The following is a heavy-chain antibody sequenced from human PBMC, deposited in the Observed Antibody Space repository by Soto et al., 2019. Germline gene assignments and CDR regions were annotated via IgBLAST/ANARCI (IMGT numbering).Heavy chain of an antibody. V-gene: IGHV6-1*01. CDR2: TYYRSMWYN. Sequence: PSQALSLTCAISGGSVSSNGAAWNWIRQSPSRGLEWLGRTYYRSMWYNDYAVSVKSRITINPDTPKNQFSLQLNSVTPEETAIYYCARATDYYYNGMDVWGQGTTVTVYS. J-gene: IGHJ6*02. CDR1: GGSVSSNGAA. D-gene: IGHD1-1*01. CDR3: ARATDYYYNGMDV.